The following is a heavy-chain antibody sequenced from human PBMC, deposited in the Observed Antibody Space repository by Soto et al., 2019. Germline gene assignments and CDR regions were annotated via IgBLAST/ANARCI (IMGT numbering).Heavy chain of an antibody. D-gene: IGHD3-10*01. Sequence: PGGSLRLSCAASGFTFSSYAMHWVRQAPGKGLEWVAVISYDGSNKYYADSVKGRFTISRDNSKNTLYLQMNSLRPEDTALYYCARGSPVGFGELFSWFDPWGQGTLVTVSS. J-gene: IGHJ5*02. CDR2: ISYDGSNK. CDR3: ARGSPVGFGELFSWFDP. CDR1: GFTFSSYA. V-gene: IGHV3-30-3*01.